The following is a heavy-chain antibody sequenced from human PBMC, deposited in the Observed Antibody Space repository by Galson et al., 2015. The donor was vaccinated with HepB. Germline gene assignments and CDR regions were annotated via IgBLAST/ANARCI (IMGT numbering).Heavy chain of an antibody. J-gene: IGHJ4*02. D-gene: IGHD3-22*01. CDR2: ISWNSGSI. V-gene: IGHV3-9*01. Sequence: SLRLSCAASGFTFSSYAMSWVRQAPGKGLEWVSGISWNSGSIGYADSVKGRFTISRDNAKNSLYLQMNSLRAEDTALYYCAKDIMEVGLYYDSSGYYGGFDYWGQGTLVTVSS. CDR3: AKDIMEVGLYYDSSGYYGGFDY. CDR1: GFTFSSYA.